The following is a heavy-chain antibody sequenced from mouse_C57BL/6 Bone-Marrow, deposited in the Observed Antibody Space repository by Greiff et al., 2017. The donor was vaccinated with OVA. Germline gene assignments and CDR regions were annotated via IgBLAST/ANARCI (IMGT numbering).Heavy chain of an antibody. J-gene: IGHJ3*01. CDR2: IYPRSGNT. V-gene: IGHV1-81*01. CDR1: GYTFTSYG. Sequence: QVQLQQSGAELARPGASVKLSCKASGYTFTSYGISWVKQRTGQGLEWIGEIYPRSGNTYYNEKFKGKATLTADKSSSTAYMELRSLTSEDSAVYFCAFRWLAWFAYWGQGTLVTVSA. CDR3: AFRWLAWFAY. D-gene: IGHD2-3*01.